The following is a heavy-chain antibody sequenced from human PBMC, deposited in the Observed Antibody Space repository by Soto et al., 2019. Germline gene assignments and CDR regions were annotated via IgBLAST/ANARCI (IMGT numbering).Heavy chain of an antibody. Sequence: GWSLRLSCVAAGFTFTTYWMSWVRQAPGKGLEWVANIRQDGGAQYYVDSVKGRFTISRDNAKNSVYLQMDSLRAEDTAVYYCVRGGHGSGSYLGSYWGQGILVTVSS. CDR1: GFTFTTYW. D-gene: IGHD3-10*01. V-gene: IGHV3-7*03. J-gene: IGHJ4*02. CDR2: IRQDGGAQ. CDR3: VRGGHGSGSYLGSY.